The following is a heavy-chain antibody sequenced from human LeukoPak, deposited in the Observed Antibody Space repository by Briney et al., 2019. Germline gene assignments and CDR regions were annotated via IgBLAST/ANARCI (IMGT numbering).Heavy chain of an antibody. J-gene: IGHJ4*02. CDR3: VREANSSGLKGGFDY. Sequence: GGSLRLSCAASGFTFRSHAMSWVRQAPGKGLQWVSSIDHSGGVAYFADSVKGRFTISRDNSKNTLYLQMNSLRAGDTAVYYCVREANSSGLKGGFDYWGQGTLVTVSS. V-gene: IGHV3-23*01. CDR2: IDHSGGVA. CDR1: GFTFRSHA. D-gene: IGHD6-19*01.